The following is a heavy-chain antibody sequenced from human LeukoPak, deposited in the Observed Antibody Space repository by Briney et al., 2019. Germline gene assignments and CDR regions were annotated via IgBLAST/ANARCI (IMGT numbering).Heavy chain of an antibody. CDR2: ISSSSYI. D-gene: IGHD6-6*01. J-gene: IGHJ6*02. CDR3: ARSQCCSSTYYGMDV. Sequence: PGGSLRLSCAASGFTFSSYSMNWVRQAPGKGLEWVSSISSSSYIYYADSVKGRFTISRDNAKNSLYLQMNSLRAEDTAVYYCARSQCCSSTYYGMDVWGQGTTVTVSS. CDR1: GFTFSSYS. V-gene: IGHV3-21*01.